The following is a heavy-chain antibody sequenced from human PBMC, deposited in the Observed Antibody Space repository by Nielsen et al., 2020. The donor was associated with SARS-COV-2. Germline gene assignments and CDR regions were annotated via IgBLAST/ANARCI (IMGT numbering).Heavy chain of an antibody. CDR3: AKTIAVADVDY. Sequence: ETLSLTCTVSGGSISSYYWSWIRQAPGKGLEWVSAISGSGGSTYYADSVKGRFTISRDNSKNTLYLQMNSLRAEDTAVYYCAKTIAVADVDYWGQGTLVTVSS. D-gene: IGHD6-19*01. J-gene: IGHJ4*02. V-gene: IGHV3-23*01. CDR1: GGSISSYY. CDR2: ISGSGGST.